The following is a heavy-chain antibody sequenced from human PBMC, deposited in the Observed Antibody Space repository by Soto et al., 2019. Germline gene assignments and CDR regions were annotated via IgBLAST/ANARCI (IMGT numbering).Heavy chain of an antibody. J-gene: IGHJ5*02. CDR1: GGTFSSYA. CDR2: IIPIFGTA. V-gene: IGHV1-69*13. D-gene: IGHD1-7*01. Sequence: SVKVSCKASGGTFSSYAISWVRQAPGQGLEWMGGIIPIFGTANYAQKFQGRVTITADESTSTAYMELSSLRSEDTAVYYCARSRRKAGTTANWFDPWGQGTLVTVSS. CDR3: ARSRRKAGTTANWFDP.